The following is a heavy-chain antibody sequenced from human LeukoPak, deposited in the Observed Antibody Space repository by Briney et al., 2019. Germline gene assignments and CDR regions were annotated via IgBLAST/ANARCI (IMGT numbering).Heavy chain of an antibody. CDR3: ARVPRGGITMVRGVFNWFDP. CDR2: IIPIFGTA. CDR1: GGTFSSYA. Sequence: SVKVSCKSSGGTFSSYAISWVRQAPGQGLEWMGGIIPIFGTANYAQKFKGRVTITADESTSTAYMELSSLRSEDTAVYYCARVPRGGITMVRGVFNWFDPWGQGTLVTVSS. J-gene: IGHJ5*02. V-gene: IGHV1-69*13. D-gene: IGHD3-10*01.